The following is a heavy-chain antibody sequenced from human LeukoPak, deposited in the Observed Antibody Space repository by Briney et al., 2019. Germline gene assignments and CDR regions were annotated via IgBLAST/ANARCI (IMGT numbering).Heavy chain of an antibody. D-gene: IGHD3-3*01. CDR2: IYYSGST. Sequence: SETLSLTCTVSGGSISSSSYYWGWIRQPPGKGLEWIGSIYYSGSTYYNPSLKSQVTISVDTSKNQFSLKLSSVTAADTAVYYCARLHDFWSGYYIVFDYWGQGTLVTVSS. CDR3: ARLHDFWSGYYIVFDY. J-gene: IGHJ4*02. CDR1: GGSISSSSYY. V-gene: IGHV4-39*01.